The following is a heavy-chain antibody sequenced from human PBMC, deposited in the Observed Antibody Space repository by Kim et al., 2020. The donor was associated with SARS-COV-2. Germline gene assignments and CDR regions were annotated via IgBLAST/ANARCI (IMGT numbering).Heavy chain of an antibody. CDR3: ARRIAAADAPGRYYYYYMDV. V-gene: IGHV5-51*01. CDR2: IYPGDSDT. D-gene: IGHD6-13*01. Sequence: GESLKISCKGSGYSFTSYWIGWVRQMPGKGLEWMGIIYPGDSDTRYSPSFQGQVTISADKSISTAYLQWSSLKASDTAMYYCARRIAAADAPGRYYYYYMDVWGKGTTVTVSS. CDR1: GYSFTSYW. J-gene: IGHJ6*03.